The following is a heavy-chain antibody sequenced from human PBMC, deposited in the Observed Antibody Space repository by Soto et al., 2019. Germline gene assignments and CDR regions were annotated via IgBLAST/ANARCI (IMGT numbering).Heavy chain of an antibody. V-gene: IGHV3-30*18. Sequence: GGSLRLSCAASGFTFSSYGMHWVRQAPGKGLEWVAVISYDGSNKYYADSVKGRFTISRDNSKNTLYLQMSSLRAEDTAVYYCAKGESWSGYDTYYYYGMDVWGQGTTVTVSS. D-gene: IGHD3-3*01. CDR1: GFTFSSYG. CDR3: AKGESWSGYDTYYYYGMDV. J-gene: IGHJ6*02. CDR2: ISYDGSNK.